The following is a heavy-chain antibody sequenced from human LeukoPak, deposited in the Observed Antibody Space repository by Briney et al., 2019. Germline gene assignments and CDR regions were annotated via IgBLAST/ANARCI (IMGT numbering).Heavy chain of an antibody. D-gene: IGHD5-18*01. CDR1: GYTFTSYD. CDR2: MNLNSGNT. Sequence: ASVKVSCKASGYTFTSYDINWVRQATGQGLEWMGWMNLNSGNTGYAQKFQGRVTMTRNTSISTAYMELSSLRSEDTAVYYCARAGVDTAMGRSYYYYMDVWGKGTTVTVSS. V-gene: IGHV1-8*01. J-gene: IGHJ6*03. CDR3: ARAGVDTAMGRSYYYYMDV.